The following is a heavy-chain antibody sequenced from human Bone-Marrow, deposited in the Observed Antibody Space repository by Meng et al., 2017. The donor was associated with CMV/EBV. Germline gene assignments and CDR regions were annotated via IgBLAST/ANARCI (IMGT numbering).Heavy chain of an antibody. CDR2: ISAYNGNT. D-gene: IGHD6-13*01. V-gene: IGHV1-18*04. CDR1: GYTLTGYY. Sequence: ASVKVSCKASGYTLTGYYMHWVRQAPGQGLEWMGWISAYNGNTNYAQKLQGRVTMTTDTSTSTAYMELRSLRSDDTAVYYCARHGSWARYYYGMDVWGQGTTVTVSS. CDR3: ARHGSWARYYYGMDV. J-gene: IGHJ6*02.